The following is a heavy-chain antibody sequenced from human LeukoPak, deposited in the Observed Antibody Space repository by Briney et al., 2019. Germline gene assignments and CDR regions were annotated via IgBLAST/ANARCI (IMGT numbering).Heavy chain of an antibody. D-gene: IGHD3-22*01. CDR1: GGSISSSNW. CDR2: IYHSGST. J-gene: IGHJ4*02. CDR3: ARRKGYYDSSGPKRAFDY. V-gene: IGHV4-4*02. Sequence: SETLSLTCAVSGGSISSSNWWSWVRQPPGKGLEWIGEIYHSGSTNYNPSLKSRVTISVDKSKNQFSLKLSSVTAADTAVYYCARRKGYYDSSGPKRAFDYWGQGTLVTVSS.